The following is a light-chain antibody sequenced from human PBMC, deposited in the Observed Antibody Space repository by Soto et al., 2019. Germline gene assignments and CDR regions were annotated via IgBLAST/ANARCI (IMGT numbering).Light chain of an antibody. V-gene: IGKV1-8*01. CDR1: QGISSY. CDR3: QQYYSYPPYT. CDR2: AAS. Sequence: AIRMTQSPSSFSASTGDRVTITCRASQGISSYLAWYQQKPGKAPKLLIYAASTLQSGVPSRFSGSGSGTAFTLTISCLQSEDFATYYCQQYYSYPPYTVGQGTKLEIK. J-gene: IGKJ2*01.